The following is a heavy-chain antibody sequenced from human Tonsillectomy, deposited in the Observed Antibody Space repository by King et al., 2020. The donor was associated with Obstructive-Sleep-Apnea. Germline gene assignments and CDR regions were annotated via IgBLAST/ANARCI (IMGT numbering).Heavy chain of an antibody. Sequence: VQLVESGAEVKKPGESLKISCKGSGYNFTSYWIDWVRQMPGKGLEWLWTTYPGDSDTRYSPSFQGQDTLPADKSIRTAYLQWSSLKASDTAMYYCARHLGIDSSGYQIANDAFDIWGQGTMVTVSS. V-gene: IGHV5-51*01. CDR1: GYNFTSYW. CDR2: TYPGDSDT. D-gene: IGHD3-22*01. J-gene: IGHJ3*02. CDR3: ARHLGIDSSGYQIANDAFDI.